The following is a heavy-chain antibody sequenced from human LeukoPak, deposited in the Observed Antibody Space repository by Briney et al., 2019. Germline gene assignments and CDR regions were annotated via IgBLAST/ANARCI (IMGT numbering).Heavy chain of an antibody. CDR1: GGSFSGYY. CDR2: INHSGST. D-gene: IGHD1-20*01. J-gene: IGHJ4*02. CDR3: ARASRYNWNY. V-gene: IGHV4-34*01. Sequence: SESLSLSPAVYGGSFSGYYWSWIRQPPRKGLEWIGEINHSGSTNYNPSLKSRVTISVDTSKNQFSLKLSSVTAADTAVYYCARASRYNWNYWGQGTLVTVSP.